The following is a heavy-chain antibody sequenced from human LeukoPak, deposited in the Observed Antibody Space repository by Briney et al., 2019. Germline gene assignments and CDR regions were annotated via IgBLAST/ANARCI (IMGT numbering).Heavy chain of an antibody. V-gene: IGHV3-74*01. CDR2: INSDGSTT. J-gene: IGHJ4*02. D-gene: IGHD3-10*01. Sequence: PGGSLRLSCAASGFTFSIYWMHWVRQAPGKGLVWVSHINSDGSTTNYADSVKGRFTIPRDNAKNTLYLQMDNLRAEDTALYYCARVRTNSYGLDYWGQGTLVTVSS. CDR3: ARVRTNSYGLDY. CDR1: GFTFSIYW.